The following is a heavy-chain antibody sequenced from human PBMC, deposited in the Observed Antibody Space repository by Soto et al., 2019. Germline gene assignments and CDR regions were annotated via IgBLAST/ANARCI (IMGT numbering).Heavy chain of an antibody. Sequence: ASVKVSCKASGYTFTGYYMHWVRQAPGQGLEWMGWINPNSGGTNYAQKFQGWVTMTRDTSISTAYMELGRLRSDDTAVYYCARVGSSCSGGSCYSGESGWFDPWGQGTLVTVSS. J-gene: IGHJ5*02. V-gene: IGHV1-2*04. CDR1: GYTFTGYY. CDR2: INPNSGGT. D-gene: IGHD2-15*01. CDR3: ARVGSSCSGGSCYSGESGWFDP.